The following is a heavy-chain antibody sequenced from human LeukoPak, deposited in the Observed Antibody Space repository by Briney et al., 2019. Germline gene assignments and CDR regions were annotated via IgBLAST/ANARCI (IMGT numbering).Heavy chain of an antibody. V-gene: IGHV1/OR15-1*01. Sequence: ASVKVSCKASGYIFTDYYMHWVRQAPGQELGWMGRINPNSGGTNYAQKFQGRVTMTRDTSISTAYTELSSLRSDDTAVYYCARGIDYNYYYYGMDVWGQGTTVTVSS. CDR1: GYIFTDYY. CDR2: INPNSGGT. J-gene: IGHJ6*02. CDR3: ARGIDYNYYYYGMDV. D-gene: IGHD4-11*01.